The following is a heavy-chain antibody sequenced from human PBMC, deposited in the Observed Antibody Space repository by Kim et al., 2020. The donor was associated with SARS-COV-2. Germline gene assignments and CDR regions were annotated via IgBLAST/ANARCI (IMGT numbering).Heavy chain of an antibody. CDR1: GGSISSSSYY. Sequence: SETLSLTCTVSGGSISSSSYYWGWIRQSPGKRLEWIGSIHYSGPTYYNPSLKSRVTISVDTSKNQFSLKLSSVTAADTAVYYCARLFGGSGKYYFEYWGQGTLVTVSS. V-gene: IGHV4-39*01. CDR3: ARLFGGSGKYYFEY. CDR2: IHYSGPT. J-gene: IGHJ4*02. D-gene: IGHD3-16*01.